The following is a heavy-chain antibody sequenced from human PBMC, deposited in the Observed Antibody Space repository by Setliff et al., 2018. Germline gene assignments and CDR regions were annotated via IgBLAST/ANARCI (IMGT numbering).Heavy chain of an antibody. V-gene: IGHV4-39*01. J-gene: IGHJ3*02. CDR3: ARHQRAQYYYGSGRSAFDI. CDR1: GGFINNGDYN. Sequence: SETLSLTCTVSGGFINNGDYNWGWVRQPPGEGLECVGSLYYSGSTYYNPSPKSRVTISVDTSKTQFSLKLSSVTAADTAVYYCARHQRAQYYYGSGRSAFDIWGQGTMVTVSS. CDR2: LYYSGST. D-gene: IGHD3-10*01.